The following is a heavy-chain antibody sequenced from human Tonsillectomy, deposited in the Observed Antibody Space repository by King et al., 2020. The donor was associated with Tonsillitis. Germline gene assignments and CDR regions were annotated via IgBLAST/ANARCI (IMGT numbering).Heavy chain of an antibody. CDR3: AMIAAAGTGGWFDP. CDR2: INSDGSST. V-gene: IGHV3-74*01. J-gene: IGHJ5*02. D-gene: IGHD6-13*01. Sequence: VQLVESGGGLVQPGGSLRLSCAASGFTFSSYWMHWVRQAPGKGLVWVSRINSDGSSTSYADSVKGRFTISRDNAKNTLYLQMNSLRTEDTAVYYCAMIAAAGTGGWFDPWGQGTLVTVSS. CDR1: GFTFSSYW.